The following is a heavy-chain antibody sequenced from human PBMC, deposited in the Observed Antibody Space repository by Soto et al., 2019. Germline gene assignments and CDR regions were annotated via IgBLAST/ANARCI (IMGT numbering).Heavy chain of an antibody. V-gene: IGHV3-23*01. CDR1: GFTFSSYA. CDR3: ANSIAAAGIAMDY. CDR2: ISGSGGGT. D-gene: IGHD6-13*01. Sequence: EVQLLESGGGLVQPGGSLRLSCAASGFTFSSYAMSWVRQAPGKGLEWVSAISGSGGGTYYADSVKGRFTISRDNSKKTLYLQMNSLRPEDTAVYYCANSIAAAGIAMDYWGQGTLVTVSS. J-gene: IGHJ4*02.